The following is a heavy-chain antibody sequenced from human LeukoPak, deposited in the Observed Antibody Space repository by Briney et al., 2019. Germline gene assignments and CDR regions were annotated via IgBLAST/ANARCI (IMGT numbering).Heavy chain of an antibody. D-gene: IGHD3-10*01. CDR1: GFSLDTSGVA. CDR2: IYWDDDK. V-gene: IGHV2-5*02. Sequence: ESGPTLVNPTQALTLTCTFSGFSLDTSGVAVGWIRQSPVEALEWLALIYWDDDKHYSPPLKSRLTIIKDTPKNQVFLTMTNMDPVDTATYYCAHSYYYGSGSYYNVWFDRWGQGTLVTVSS. J-gene: IGHJ5*02. CDR3: AHSYYYGSGSYYNVWFDR.